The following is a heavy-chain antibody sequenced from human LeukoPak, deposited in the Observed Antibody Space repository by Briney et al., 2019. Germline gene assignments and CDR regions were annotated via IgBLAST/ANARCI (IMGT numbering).Heavy chain of an antibody. CDR3: ARSTSAFDI. CDR2: INHSGYT. D-gene: IGHD2/OR15-2a*01. J-gene: IGHJ3*02. CDR1: GFTFSSYW. V-gene: IGHV4-34*01. Sequence: MSGGSLRLSCAASGFTFSSYWMSWVRQPPGKGLEWIGEINHSGYTNYNPSLKSRVTISVDTSKNQFSLKLSSVTAADTAVYYCARSTSAFDIWGQGTMVTVSS.